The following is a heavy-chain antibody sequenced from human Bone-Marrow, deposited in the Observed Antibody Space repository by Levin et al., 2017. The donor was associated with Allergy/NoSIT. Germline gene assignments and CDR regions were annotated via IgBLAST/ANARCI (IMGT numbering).Heavy chain of an antibody. CDR3: ARPEYNIAVAGTLGAFDI. V-gene: IGHV5-51*01. CDR2: IYPGDSDT. Sequence: PGESLKISCKGSGYSFTSYWIGWVRQMPGKGLEWMGIIYPGDSDTRYSPSFQGQVTISADKSISTAYLQWSSLKASDTAMYYCARPEYNIAVAGTLGAFDIWGQGTMVTVSS. CDR1: GYSFTSYW. J-gene: IGHJ3*02. D-gene: IGHD6-19*01.